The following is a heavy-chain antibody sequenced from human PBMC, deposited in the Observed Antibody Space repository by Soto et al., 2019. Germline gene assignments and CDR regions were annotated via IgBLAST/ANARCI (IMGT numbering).Heavy chain of an antibody. V-gene: IGHV1-3*01. CDR2: INAGNGNT. D-gene: IGHD2-15*01. J-gene: IGHJ6*03. CDR1: GDPCTSYA. Sequence: ASAEVXRKASGDPCTSYAMQWVRQAPGQRLEWMGWINAGNGNTKYSQKFQGRVTITRDTSASTAYMELRSLRSDDTAVYYCARVYCSGGSCYPNYYYYYYMDVWGKGTTVTVSS. CDR3: ARVYCSGGSCYPNYYYYYYMDV.